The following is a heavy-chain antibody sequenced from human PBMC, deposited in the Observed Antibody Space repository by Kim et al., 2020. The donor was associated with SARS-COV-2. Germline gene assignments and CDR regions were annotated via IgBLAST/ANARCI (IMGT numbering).Heavy chain of an antibody. J-gene: IGHJ6*02. CDR1: GYTFTSYG. CDR2: ISAYNGNT. V-gene: IGHV1-18*04. D-gene: IGHD3-16*02. CDR3: ARGVTSIYSYDYVWGSYRDDRPYYGMDV. Sequence: ASVKVSCKASGYTFTSYGISWVRQAPGQGLEWMGWISAYNGNTKYAQKLQGRVTMTTDTSTSTAYMELRSLRSDDTAVYYCARGVTSIYSYDYVWGSYRDDRPYYGMDVWGQGTTVTVSS.